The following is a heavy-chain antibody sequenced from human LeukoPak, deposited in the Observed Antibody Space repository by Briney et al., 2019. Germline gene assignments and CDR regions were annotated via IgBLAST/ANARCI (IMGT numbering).Heavy chain of an antibody. CDR1: GGTFSSYA. CDR2: IIPIFGTA. J-gene: IGHJ5*02. D-gene: IGHD2-2*01. Sequence: SVKVSCKASGGTFSSYAISWVRQAPGQGLEWMGEIIPIFGTANYAQKFQGRVTITADKSTSTAYMELSSLRSEDTAVYYCARDYRASSIVVVPAASYNWFDPWGQGTLVTVSS. V-gene: IGHV1-69*06. CDR3: ARDYRASSIVVVPAASYNWFDP.